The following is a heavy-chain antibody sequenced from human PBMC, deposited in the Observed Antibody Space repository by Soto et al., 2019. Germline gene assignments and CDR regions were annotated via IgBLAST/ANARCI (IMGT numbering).Heavy chain of an antibody. D-gene: IGHD3-22*01. CDR1: GFTFTSSA. J-gene: IGHJ4*02. CDR2: IVVGSGNT. Sequence: SVKVSCQASGFTFTSSAMQWVRQARGQRLEWIGSIVVGSGNTNYAQKFQERVTITRDMSTSTAYMELSSLRPEDTAVYYCEALNYFYDSSGFPPPYYFDYWGQGTLVTVSS. CDR3: EALNYFYDSSGFPPPYYFDY. V-gene: IGHV1-58*02.